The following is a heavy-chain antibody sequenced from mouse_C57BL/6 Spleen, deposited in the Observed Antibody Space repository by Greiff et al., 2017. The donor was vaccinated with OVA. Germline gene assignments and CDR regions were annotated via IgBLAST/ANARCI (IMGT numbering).Heavy chain of an antibody. D-gene: IGHD2-4*01. Sequence: VQLQQSGPELVKPGASVKISCKASGYAFSSSWMNWVQQRPGKGLEWIGRIYPGDGDTNYNGKFKGKATLTADKSSSTAYMQLSSLTSEDSAVYFCASYDDDEAWFADWGQGTLVTVSA. CDR3: ASYDDDEAWFAD. CDR1: GYAFSSSW. V-gene: IGHV1-82*01. J-gene: IGHJ3*01. CDR2: IYPGDGDT.